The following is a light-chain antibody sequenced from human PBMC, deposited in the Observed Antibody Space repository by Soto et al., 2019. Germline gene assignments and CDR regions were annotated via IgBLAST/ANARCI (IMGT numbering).Light chain of an antibody. Sequence: DIVMKQSSATLSXXWRGXINLXGRXSQSVSRSYLAWYQQKPGQAHRLIIYGASKRATGIPDRLSGSGSGTEFTLTISSLQSEDFAVYYCQQYNNWPRTFGQGTDVDIK. CDR2: GAS. J-gene: IGKJ1*01. V-gene: IGKV3-15*01. CDR1: QSVSRSY. CDR3: QQYNNWPRT.